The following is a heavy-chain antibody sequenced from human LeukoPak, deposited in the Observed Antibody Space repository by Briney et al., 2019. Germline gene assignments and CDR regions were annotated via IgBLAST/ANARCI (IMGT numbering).Heavy chain of an antibody. CDR2: ISGSSGST. CDR1: GFTFSKYS. J-gene: IGHJ3*01. V-gene: IGHV3-23*01. Sequence: PGGFLRLSCVASGFTFSKYSMTWVRQAPGKGLEWVSTISGSSGSTYFADSVKGRFTISRDNANNMLYLQMNSLSAEDTALYYCVRDRYFDWSDAFDVWGQGTMVTVSS. CDR3: VRDRYFDWSDAFDV. D-gene: IGHD3-9*01.